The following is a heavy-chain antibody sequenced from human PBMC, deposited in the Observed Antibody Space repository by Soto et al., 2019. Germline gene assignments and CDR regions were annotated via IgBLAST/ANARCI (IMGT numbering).Heavy chain of an antibody. CDR3: ARDDPKIFGVVH. Sequence: GGSLRLYCSAAGFNVRNYVMHWVPHVPGKGLEWGSAIGTIGDTYYRDSVKGRFTISREDAKYSLYLQMNSLTAGDTAVYYCARDDPKIFGVVHWGQGT. CDR1: GFNVRNYV. D-gene: IGHD3-3*01. J-gene: IGHJ4*02. CDR2: IGTIGDT. V-gene: IGHV3-13*04.